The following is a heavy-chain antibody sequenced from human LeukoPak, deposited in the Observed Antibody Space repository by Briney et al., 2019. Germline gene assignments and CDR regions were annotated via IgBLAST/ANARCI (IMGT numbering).Heavy chain of an antibody. J-gene: IGHJ4*02. CDR1: GFTFSSYW. D-gene: IGHD3-9*01. Sequence: GGSLRLSCAASGFTFSSYWMSWVRQAPGKGLEWVANIKQDGSEKYYVDSVKGRFTVSRDNAKNSLYLQMNSLRAEDTAVYYCAKDSLGYYDILTGYPNFDYWGQGTLVTVSS. CDR2: IKQDGSEK. CDR3: AKDSLGYYDILTGYPNFDY. V-gene: IGHV3-7*03.